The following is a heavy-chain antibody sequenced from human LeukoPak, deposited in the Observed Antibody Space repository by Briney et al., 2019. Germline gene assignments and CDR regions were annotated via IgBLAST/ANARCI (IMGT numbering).Heavy chain of an antibody. CDR3: ARAPYYYVSGSYFGN. V-gene: IGHV4-38-2*01. CDR2: ISHNGNI. Sequence: SETLSLTCAVYGGSFSGYYWGWIRQPPGKGLEWIGSISHNGNIYYNPSLKSRVTISLDTSKNQFSLKLSSVTAADTAVYYCARAPYYYVSGSYFGNWGQGTLVTVSS. J-gene: IGHJ4*02. CDR1: GGSFSGYY. D-gene: IGHD3-10*01.